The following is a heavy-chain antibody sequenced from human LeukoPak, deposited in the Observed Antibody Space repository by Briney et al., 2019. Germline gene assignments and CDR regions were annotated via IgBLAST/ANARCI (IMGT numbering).Heavy chain of an antibody. V-gene: IGHV3-11*01. CDR3: ARVGSYSSSSYYYYYMDV. J-gene: IGHJ6*03. CDR1: GFTFSDYY. D-gene: IGHD6-6*01. CDR2: ISSSGSTI. Sequence: PGGPLRLSCAASGFTFSDYYMSWIRPAPGKGLEWVSYISSSGSTIYYADSVKGRFTISRDNAKNSLYLQMNSLRAEDTAVYYWARVGSYSSSSYYYYYMDVWGKGTTVTVSS.